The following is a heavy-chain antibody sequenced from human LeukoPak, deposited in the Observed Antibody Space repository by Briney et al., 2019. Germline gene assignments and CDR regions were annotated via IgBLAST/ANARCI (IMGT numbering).Heavy chain of an antibody. CDR1: GGSFSGYY. Sequence: SETLSLTCAVYGGSFSGYYWSWIRQPPGKGLEWIGEINHSGSTNYNPSLKSRVTISVDTSKNQFSLKLSSVTAADTAVYYCARQGKYYGSGSYYNNHYYYYYYMDVWGKGTTVTISS. CDR2: INHSGST. CDR3: ARQGKYYGSGSYYNNHYYYYYYMDV. D-gene: IGHD3-10*01. J-gene: IGHJ6*03. V-gene: IGHV4-34*01.